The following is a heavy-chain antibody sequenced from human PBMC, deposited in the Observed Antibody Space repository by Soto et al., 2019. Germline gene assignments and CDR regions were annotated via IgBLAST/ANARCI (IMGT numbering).Heavy chain of an antibody. CDR1: GASISSGDYY. Sequence: QVQLQESGPGLVKPSQTLSLTCFVSGASISSGDYYWSWIRQPPGKGLEWIGYIYYTGYTSYNPSLKSRLTISLDTPKNQFALKLSSVTAADTAVYYCARDRGTEPVDYWGQGTLVTVSS. V-gene: IGHV4-30-4*01. CDR2: IYYTGYT. J-gene: IGHJ4*02. CDR3: ARDRGTEPVDY. D-gene: IGHD1-26*01.